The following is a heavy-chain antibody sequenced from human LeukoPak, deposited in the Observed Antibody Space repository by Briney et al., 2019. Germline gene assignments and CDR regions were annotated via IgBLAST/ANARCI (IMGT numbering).Heavy chain of an antibody. CDR3: ARGVGATHFDY. D-gene: IGHD1-26*01. Sequence: GGCLRLSRAASGFTFSSYAMSWVRQAPGKGLEWVSGSSGTGATTYYADCVKGRFTISRDNAKNTLFLTMSSLRAEDTAVYYCARGVGATHFDYWGQGTLVTVSP. CDR2: SSGTGATT. CDR1: GFTFSSYA. J-gene: IGHJ4*02. V-gene: IGHV3-23*01.